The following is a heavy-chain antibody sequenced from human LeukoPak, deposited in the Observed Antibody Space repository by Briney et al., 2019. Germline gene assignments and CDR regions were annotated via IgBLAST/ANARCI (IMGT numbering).Heavy chain of an antibody. CDR2: INPSGGST. J-gene: IGHJ4*02. CDR3: ARDPKLIAVAGQKDY. D-gene: IGHD6-19*01. CDR1: GYTFTSYY. V-gene: IGHV1-46*01. Sequence: ASVKVSCKASGYTFTSYYMHWARQAPGQGLEWMGIINPSGGSTSYAQKFQGRVTMTRDTSTSTVYMELSSLRSEDTAVYYCARDPKLIAVAGQKDYWGQGTLVTVSS.